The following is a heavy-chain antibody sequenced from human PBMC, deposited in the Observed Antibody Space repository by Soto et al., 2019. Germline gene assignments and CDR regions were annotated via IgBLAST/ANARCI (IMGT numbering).Heavy chain of an antibody. CDR1: GFTFSSYG. D-gene: IGHD6-6*01. CDR2: ISYDGSNK. V-gene: IGHV3-30*18. J-gene: IGHJ6*02. Sequence: QVQLVESGGGVVQPGRSLRLSCAASGFTFSSYGMHWVRQAPGKGLEWVAVISYDGSNKYYADSVKGRFTISRDNSKNTLYLQMNSLRAEDTAVYYCAKDPGYSSSSGDYYYGMDVWGQGTTVTVSS. CDR3: AKDPGYSSSSGDYYYGMDV.